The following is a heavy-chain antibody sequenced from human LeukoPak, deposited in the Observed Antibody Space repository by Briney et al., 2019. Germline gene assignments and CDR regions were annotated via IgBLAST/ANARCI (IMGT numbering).Heavy chain of an antibody. V-gene: IGHV1-69*13. CDR2: IIPIFGTA. J-gene: IGHJ4*02. CDR1: GGTFSSYA. Sequence: SVKVSCKASGGTFSSYAISWVRQAPGQGLEWMGGIIPIFGTANYAQKFQGRVTITADESTSTAYMELSSLRSEDTAVYYCARVGGRFLEDEPGHYWGQGTLVTVSS. D-gene: IGHD3-3*01. CDR3: ARVGGRFLEDEPGHY.